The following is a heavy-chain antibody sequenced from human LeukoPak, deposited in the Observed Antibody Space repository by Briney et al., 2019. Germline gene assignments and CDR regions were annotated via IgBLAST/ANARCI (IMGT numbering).Heavy chain of an antibody. J-gene: IGHJ4*02. CDR3: AVVPAAQGHYSYFDY. D-gene: IGHD2-2*01. Sequence: ASVKVSCKASGYTFTGYYMHWVRQAPGQGLEWMGWINPNSGGTNYAQKFQGRVTMTRDTSISTAYMELSRLRSDDTAVYYCAVVPAAQGHYSYFDYWGQGTLVTVSS. CDR2: INPNSGGT. V-gene: IGHV1-2*02. CDR1: GYTFTGYY.